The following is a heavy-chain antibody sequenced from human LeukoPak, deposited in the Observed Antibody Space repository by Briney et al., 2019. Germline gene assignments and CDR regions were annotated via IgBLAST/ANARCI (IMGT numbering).Heavy chain of an antibody. CDR1: GGSISNYY. D-gene: IGHD3-3*01. Sequence: SETLSLTCTVSGGSISNYYWSWIRQPPGKGLEWIGEINHSGSTNYNPSLKSRVTISVDTSKNQFSLKLSSVTAADTAVYYCAGRTYYDFWRPKYYFDYWGQGTLVTVSS. J-gene: IGHJ4*02. CDR2: INHSGST. CDR3: AGRTYYDFWRPKYYFDY. V-gene: IGHV4-34*01.